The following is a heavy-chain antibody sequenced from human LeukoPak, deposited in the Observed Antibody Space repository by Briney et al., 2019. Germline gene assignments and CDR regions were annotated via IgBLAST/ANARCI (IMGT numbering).Heavy chain of an antibody. CDR1: GGSFSGYY. CDR3: ACMHDYSDPRIDY. CDR2: INHSGST. V-gene: IGHV4-34*01. Sequence: SETLSLTCAVYGGSFSGYYWSWIRQPPGKGLEWIGEINHSGSTNYNPSLKSRVTISVDTSKNQFSLKLSSVTAVDTAVYYCACMHDYSDPRIDYWGQGTLVTVSS. D-gene: IGHD4-11*01. J-gene: IGHJ4*02.